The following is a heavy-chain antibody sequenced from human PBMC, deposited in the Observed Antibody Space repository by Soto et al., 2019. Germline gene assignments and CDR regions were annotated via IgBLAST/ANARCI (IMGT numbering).Heavy chain of an antibody. D-gene: IGHD3-10*01. Sequence: HPGGSLRLSCAASGFTFSSYGMHWVRQAPGKGLEWVAVISYDGSNKYYADSVKGRFTISRDNSKNTLYLQMNSLRAEDTAVYYCASKYYYGSGSYRNWGQGTLVTVSS. CDR3: ASKYYYGSGSYRN. CDR1: GFTFSSYG. J-gene: IGHJ4*02. V-gene: IGHV3-30*03. CDR2: ISYDGSNK.